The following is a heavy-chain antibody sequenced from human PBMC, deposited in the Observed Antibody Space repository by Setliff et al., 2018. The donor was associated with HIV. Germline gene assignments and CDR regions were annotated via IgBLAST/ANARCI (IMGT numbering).Heavy chain of an antibody. Sequence: GASVKVSCKASGYTFTSYDINWVRQATGQGLEWMGWMNPNSGNTGYAQKFQGRVTITRNTSISTAYMELSSLRSEDTAVYYCARVSRGGWQQLARWDYYYMDVWGKGTTVTVSS. D-gene: IGHD6-13*01. CDR2: MNPNSGNT. CDR3: ARVSRGGWQQLARWDYYYMDV. J-gene: IGHJ6*03. V-gene: IGHV1-8*03. CDR1: GYTFTSYD.